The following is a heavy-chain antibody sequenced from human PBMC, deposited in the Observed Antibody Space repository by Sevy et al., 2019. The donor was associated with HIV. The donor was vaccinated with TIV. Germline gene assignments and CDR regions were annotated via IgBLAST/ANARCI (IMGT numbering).Heavy chain of an antibody. D-gene: IGHD3-16*02. CDR3: VIGDTPRLTGSGTRLKDQSLNYFEF. CDR2: FVPEDGEI. Sequence: ASVKVSCNVPRYTLSEVSMHWVRQAPGKGLEWMGGFVPEDGEIVFAQKFQGRVTVAEDTLTDTAYLVVTNFSAEDTATYFCVIGDTPRLTGSGTRLKDQSLNYFEFWGQGTLVTVSS. J-gene: IGHJ4*02. CDR1: RYTLSEVS. V-gene: IGHV1-24*01.